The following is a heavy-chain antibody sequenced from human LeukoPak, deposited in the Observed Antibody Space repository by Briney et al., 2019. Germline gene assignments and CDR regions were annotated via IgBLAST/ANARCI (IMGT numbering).Heavy chain of an antibody. V-gene: IGHV3-23*01. J-gene: IGHJ3*01. CDR3: ARRGATTGAFDV. Sequence: GGSLRLSCAASGFTFSSYAMSWVRQAPGEGLEWVSAISGSGGSTYYADSVKGRFTISRDNAKNTLYLQMNSLRAEDTAVYYCARRGATTGAFDVWGQGTMVTVSS. CDR1: GFTFSSYA. D-gene: IGHD1-26*01. CDR2: ISGSGGST.